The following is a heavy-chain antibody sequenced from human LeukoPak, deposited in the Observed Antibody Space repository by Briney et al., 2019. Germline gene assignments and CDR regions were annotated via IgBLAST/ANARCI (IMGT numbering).Heavy chain of an antibody. D-gene: IGHD6-13*01. V-gene: IGHV4-59*01. CDR1: GGSISSYY. J-gene: IGHJ6*03. CDR3: ARARRQQLAYYYYYMDV. CDR2: IYYSGST. Sequence: SETLSLTCTVSGGSISSYYWSWIRQPPGKGLEWIGYIYYSGSTNYNPSLKSRVTISVDTSKNQFSLKLSSVTAADTAVYYCARARRQQLAYYYYYMDVWGKGTTVTVSS.